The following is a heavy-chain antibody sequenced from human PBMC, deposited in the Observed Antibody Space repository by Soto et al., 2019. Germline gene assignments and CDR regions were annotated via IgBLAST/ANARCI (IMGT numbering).Heavy chain of an antibody. Sequence: GGSLRLSCAASGFTFSDYYMSWIRQAPGKGLEWVSYISSSGSTIYYADSVKGRFTISRDNAKNSLYLQMNSLRAEDTAVYYCARAAMVPLTTFYFDYWGQGTLVTVSS. D-gene: IGHD5-18*01. CDR2: ISSSGSTI. CDR1: GFTFSDYY. CDR3: ARAAMVPLTTFYFDY. J-gene: IGHJ4*02. V-gene: IGHV3-11*01.